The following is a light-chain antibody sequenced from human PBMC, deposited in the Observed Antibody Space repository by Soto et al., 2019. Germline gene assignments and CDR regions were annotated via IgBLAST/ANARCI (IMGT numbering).Light chain of an antibody. CDR1: QSVSSY. V-gene: IGKV3-11*01. CDR3: QQYSRWPRET. J-gene: IGKJ3*01. Sequence: EIVLTQSPATLSLSPGDEVTLSCRASQSVSSYLSWYQQKPGQAPRLLIYEASKRATGIPARFSGSGSGTDFTLTISSLETEDFAVYFCQQYSRWPRETFGPGTKVDIK. CDR2: EAS.